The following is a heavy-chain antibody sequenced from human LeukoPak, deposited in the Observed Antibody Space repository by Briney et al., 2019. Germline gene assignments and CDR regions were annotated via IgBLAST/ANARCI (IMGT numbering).Heavy chain of an antibody. Sequence: ASVKVSCKASGYTFTGYYMHWVRQAPGQGLEWMGWINPNSGGTNYAQKCQGRVTMTRDTSISTAYMELSRLRSADTAVYYCTTGPHCSSTSCYSDYWGQGTLVTVSS. CDR1: GYTFTGYY. J-gene: IGHJ4*02. CDR2: INPNSGGT. D-gene: IGHD2-2*01. V-gene: IGHV1-2*02. CDR3: TTGPHCSSTSCYSDY.